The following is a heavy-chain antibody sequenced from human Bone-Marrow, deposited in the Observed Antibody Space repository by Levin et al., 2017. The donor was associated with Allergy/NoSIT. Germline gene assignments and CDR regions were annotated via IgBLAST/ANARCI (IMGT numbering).Heavy chain of an antibody. CDR3: ARGVIFGVGTT. CDR1: GGSVDNYY. J-gene: IGHJ5*02. Sequence: SETLSLTCNVSGGSVDNYYWYWVRQPPGKGLEWIGQIYYSGDTLYNPSLKSRVIISIDTSKNHFSLKLNSVTAADTAVYYCARGVIFGVGTTWGQGALVTVSS. V-gene: IGHV4-59*02. D-gene: IGHD3-3*01. CDR2: IYYSGDT.